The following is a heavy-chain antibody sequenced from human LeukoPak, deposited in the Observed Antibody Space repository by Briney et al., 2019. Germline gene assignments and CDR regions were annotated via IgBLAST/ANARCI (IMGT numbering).Heavy chain of an antibody. CDR1: GFIVSGDF. D-gene: IGHD4/OR15-4a*01. V-gene: IGHV3-53*01. CDR2: IYSGGST. Sequence: GGSLRLSCAASGFIVSGDFMSWVRQAPGKGLEWVSVIYSGGSTYYADSVKGRFTISRDNSKNTLYLQMNSLRAEDTAVYYCARAPNTRLYYGMDVWGQGTTVTVSS. J-gene: IGHJ6*02. CDR3: ARAPNTRLYYGMDV.